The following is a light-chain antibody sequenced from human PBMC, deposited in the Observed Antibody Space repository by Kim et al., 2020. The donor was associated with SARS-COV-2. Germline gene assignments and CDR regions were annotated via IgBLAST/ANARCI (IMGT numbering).Light chain of an antibody. V-gene: IGLV6-57*01. CDR2: EDN. J-gene: IGLJ3*02. CDR1: SGSIASNY. Sequence: NFMLTQPHSVSESPGKTVTISCTRSSGSIASNYVQWYQQRPGSSPTSLIYEDNQRPSGVPDRFSGSIDSSSNSASLTISGLKTEDEADYYCQSYDSSTRWVFGGGTQLTVL. CDR3: QSYDSSTRWV.